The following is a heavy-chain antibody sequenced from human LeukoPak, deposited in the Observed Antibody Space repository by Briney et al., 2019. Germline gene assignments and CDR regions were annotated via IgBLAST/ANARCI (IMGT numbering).Heavy chain of an antibody. J-gene: IGHJ4*02. D-gene: IGHD2/OR15-2a*01. CDR2: ITANTRGSIT. CDR3: ARGGYFSFDY. V-gene: IGHV3-23*01. CDR1: GFSFSAYD. Sequence: GGSLRLSCVTSGFSFSAYDMSWVRQAPGKGLEWVSGITANTRGSITYYADSVKGRFTISRDSSKDTLYLQMNSLRAEDTAVYFCARGGYFSFDYWGQGTLVTVSS.